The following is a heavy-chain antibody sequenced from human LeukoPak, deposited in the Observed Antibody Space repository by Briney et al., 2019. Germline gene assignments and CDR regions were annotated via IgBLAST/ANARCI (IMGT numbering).Heavy chain of an antibody. CDR1: GFIFSNYY. J-gene: IGHJ3*01. D-gene: IGHD4-17*01. V-gene: IGHV3-23*01. Sequence: GGSLRLSCAASGFIFSNYYLVWVRQAPGKGLELISGIGANGGATYYADSVKGRFTISIDNSRETLYLHMNGLRADDTAVYYCGRDPNGDYLGAFDSWGQGTTVSVSS. CDR2: IGANGGAT. CDR3: GRDPNGDYLGAFDS.